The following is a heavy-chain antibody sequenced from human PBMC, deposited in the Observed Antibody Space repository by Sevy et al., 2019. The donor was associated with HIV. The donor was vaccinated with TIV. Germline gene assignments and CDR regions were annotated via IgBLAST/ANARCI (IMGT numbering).Heavy chain of an antibody. CDR3: ARYYDFLSAFDP. V-gene: IGHV4-59*01. D-gene: IGHD3-3*01. CDR1: GGSISSYY. CDR2: IYYSGST. J-gene: IGHJ5*02. Sequence: SETLSLTCTVSGGSISSYYWSWIRQPPGKGLEWIGYIYYSGSTNYNPSLKSRVTISVDTSKNQFSLKLSSVTAADTAVYYCARYYDFLSAFDPWGQGTLVSVSS.